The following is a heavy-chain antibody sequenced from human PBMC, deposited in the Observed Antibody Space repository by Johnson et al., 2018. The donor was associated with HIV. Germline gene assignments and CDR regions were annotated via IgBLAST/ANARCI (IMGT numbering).Heavy chain of an antibody. Sequence: VPLVESGGVLVQPGGSLRLSCETSRFTFDDYAMHWVRHAPGTGLGWVSLINWDGYSPYSADSVQARSTISRDNSKHSLYLQMNSLSPADTGLYYCATDIASGYTNGGTLDIWGQGTMVTVSS. J-gene: IGHJ3*02. D-gene: IGHD6-19*01. CDR1: RFTFDDYA. CDR2: INWDGYSP. CDR3: ATDIASGYTNGGTLDI. V-gene: IGHV3-43D*03.